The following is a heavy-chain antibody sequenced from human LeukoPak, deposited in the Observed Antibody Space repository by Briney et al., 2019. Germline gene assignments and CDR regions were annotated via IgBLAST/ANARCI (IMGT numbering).Heavy chain of an antibody. CDR1: GFTFRSNS. V-gene: IGHV3-23*01. CDR3: ARIGGDFDY. D-gene: IGHD3-10*01. J-gene: IGHJ4*02. CDR2: ITGSGENM. Sequence: GGSLRLSCAASGFTFRSNSMSWVRQAPGKGLEWVSAITGSGENMYYADFVKGRFTISRDNSNNTLSVHMNSLRAEDTAVYYCARIGGDFDYWGQGTLVTVSS.